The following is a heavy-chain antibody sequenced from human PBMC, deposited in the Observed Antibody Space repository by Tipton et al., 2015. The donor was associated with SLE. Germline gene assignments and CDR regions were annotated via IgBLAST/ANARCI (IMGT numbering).Heavy chain of an antibody. D-gene: IGHD2-2*01. CDR2: LYYSGRT. Sequence: TLSLTCTVSGGSISSYYWSWIRQPPGKGLEWIGYLYYSGRTNYNPSLKSRVSISVDTSKNQFSLKLSSLTAADTAVYYCARFGGIVVEDWSFDLWGRGTLVTVSS. CDR3: ARFGGIVVEDWSFDL. CDR1: GGSISSYY. J-gene: IGHJ2*01. V-gene: IGHV4-59*01.